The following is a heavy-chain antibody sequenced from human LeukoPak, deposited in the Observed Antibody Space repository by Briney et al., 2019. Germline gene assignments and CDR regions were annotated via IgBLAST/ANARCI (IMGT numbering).Heavy chain of an antibody. Sequence: PGRSLRLSCAASGFTFSSYGMHWVRQAPGKGLEWVAVIWYDGSNKYYADSVKGRFTISRDNSKNTLYLQMNSLRAEDTAVYYCAKYDSSGYYIFDYWGQGTLVTVSS. CDR3: AKYDSSGYYIFDY. J-gene: IGHJ4*02. V-gene: IGHV3-33*06. D-gene: IGHD3-22*01. CDR1: GFTFSSYG. CDR2: IWYDGSNK.